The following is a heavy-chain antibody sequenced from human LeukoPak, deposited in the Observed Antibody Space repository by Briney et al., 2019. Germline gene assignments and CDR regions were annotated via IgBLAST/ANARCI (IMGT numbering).Heavy chain of an antibody. CDR2: FDPEDGET. J-gene: IGHJ5*02. CDR3: ATPLSGGNDYGDYSVGDWFDP. D-gene: IGHD4-17*01. CDR1: GYTLTELS. Sequence: ASVKVSCKVSGYTLTELSMHWVRQAPGKGLEWMGGFDPEDGETIYAQKFQGRVTITEDTSTDTAYMELSSLRSEDTAVYYCATPLSGGNDYGDYSVGDWFDPWGQGTLVTVSS. V-gene: IGHV1-24*01.